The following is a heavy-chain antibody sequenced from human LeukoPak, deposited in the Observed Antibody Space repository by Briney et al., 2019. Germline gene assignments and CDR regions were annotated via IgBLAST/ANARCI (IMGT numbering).Heavy chain of an antibody. V-gene: IGHV4-31*03. CDR1: GGSISSGGHY. CDR3: ARVGLTTVTTWGMDV. Sequence: SETLSLTCTVSGGSISSGGHYWSWIRQHPGKGLEWIGYIYYSGSTYYNPSLKSRVTISVDTSKNQFSLKLSSVTAADTAVYYCARVGLTTVTTWGMDVWGQGTTVTVSS. D-gene: IGHD4-11*01. J-gene: IGHJ6*02. CDR2: IYYSGST.